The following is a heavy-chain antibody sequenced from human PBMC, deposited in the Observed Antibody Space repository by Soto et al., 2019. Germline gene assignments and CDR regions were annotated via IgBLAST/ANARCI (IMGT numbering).Heavy chain of an antibody. Sequence: ASVKVSCKASGYTFTSYDINWVRQATGQGLEWMGWMNPNSGNTGYAQKFQGRVTMTRNTSISTAYMELSSLRSEDTAVYYCARGFRGGRPYYYYMDVWGKGTTVTVSS. CDR2: MNPNSGNT. CDR1: GYTFTSYD. J-gene: IGHJ6*03. V-gene: IGHV1-8*01. CDR3: ARGFRGGRPYYYYMDV. D-gene: IGHD3-10*01.